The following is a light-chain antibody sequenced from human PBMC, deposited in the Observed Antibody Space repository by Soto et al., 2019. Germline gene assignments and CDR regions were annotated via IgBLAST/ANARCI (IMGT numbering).Light chain of an antibody. V-gene: IGKV3-11*01. Sequence: TQSPGTLSVSSGERVAISGLARQSVDIDIAWDQYKPSQATRLLIYGAATRATDTPGTFRVSGSGTDFAFTISRLEPEDFEIYYYQYRSSWPPITFGQGTRLEIK. J-gene: IGKJ5*01. CDR2: GAA. CDR1: QSVDID. CDR3: QYRSSWPPIT.